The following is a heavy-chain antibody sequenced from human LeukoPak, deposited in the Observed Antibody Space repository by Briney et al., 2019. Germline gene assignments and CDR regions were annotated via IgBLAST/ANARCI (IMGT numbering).Heavy chain of an antibody. J-gene: IGHJ4*02. D-gene: IGHD6-6*01. CDR3: ATETSHFLPGTVDY. V-gene: IGHV3-7*04. CDR1: GFTFSSYW. CDR2: IKQDGSEK. Sequence: GGSLRLSCAASGFTFSSYWMSWVRQAPGKGLEWVANIKQDGSEKYYVDSVKRRFTISRDNAKNSLYLQMNSLRAEDTAVYYCATETSHFLPGTVDYWGQGTLVTVSS.